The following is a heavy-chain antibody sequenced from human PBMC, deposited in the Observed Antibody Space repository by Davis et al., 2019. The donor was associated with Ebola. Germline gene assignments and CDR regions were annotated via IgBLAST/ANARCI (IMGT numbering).Heavy chain of an antibody. CDR1: GFTFNDYY. CDR3: ARDKRSSWYGGMDV. CDR2: IRSSDTTI. Sequence: GESLKISCAASGFTFNDYYTSWIRQAPGKGLEWVSSIRSSDTTIYYSDPVKGRFTVSRDNAKNSLYLQMNSLRAEDTAVYYCARDKRSSWYGGMDVWGQGTTVTVSS. D-gene: IGHD6-19*01. V-gene: IGHV3-11*01. J-gene: IGHJ6*02.